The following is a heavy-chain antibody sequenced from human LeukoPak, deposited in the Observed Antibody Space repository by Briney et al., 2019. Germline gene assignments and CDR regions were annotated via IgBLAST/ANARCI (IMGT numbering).Heavy chain of an antibody. J-gene: IGHJ4*02. CDR2: INHSGST. V-gene: IGHV4-34*01. Sequence: PSETLSLTCAVYGGSFSGYYWSWIRQPPGKGLEWIGEINHSGSTNYNPSLKSRVTISVDTSKNQFSLKLSSVTAADTAVYYCARGYCSSTSCHDFDYWGQGTLVTVSS. CDR3: ARGYCSSTSCHDFDY. D-gene: IGHD2-2*01. CDR1: GGSFSGYY.